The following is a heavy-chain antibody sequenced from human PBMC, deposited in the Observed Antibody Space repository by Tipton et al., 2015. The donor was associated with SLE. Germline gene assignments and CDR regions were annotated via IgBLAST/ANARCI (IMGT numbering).Heavy chain of an antibody. CDR3: AKGSGSYSPFDY. Sequence: SLRLPCAASGFTFSSYAMSWVRQAPGKGLEWVSLISGSGGSTYSADSVKGRFTISRDNFKNTLYLQMISLRAEDTAVYFCAKGSGSYSPFDYWGQGTLVTVSS. J-gene: IGHJ4*02. CDR2: ISGSGGST. CDR1: GFTFSSYA. V-gene: IGHV3-23*01. D-gene: IGHD1-26*01.